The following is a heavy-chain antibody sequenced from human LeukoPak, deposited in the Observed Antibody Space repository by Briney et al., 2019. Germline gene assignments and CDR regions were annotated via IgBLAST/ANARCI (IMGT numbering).Heavy chain of an antibody. J-gene: IGHJ6*02. Sequence: GGSLRLSCAASGLTFSSYAMNWVRQAPGKGLEWVSTISGSGGSTYYADSVKGRFTISRDNSKNTLYLQMNSLRAEDTAVYYCAGNTVTPDYYYYGMDVWGQGTTVTVSS. CDR1: GLTFSSYA. CDR2: ISGSGGST. D-gene: IGHD4-11*01. V-gene: IGHV3-23*01. CDR3: AGNTVTPDYYYYGMDV.